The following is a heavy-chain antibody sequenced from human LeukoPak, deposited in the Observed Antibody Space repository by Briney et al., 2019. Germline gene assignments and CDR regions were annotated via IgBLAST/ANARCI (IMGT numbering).Heavy chain of an antibody. D-gene: IGHD6-13*01. CDR3: TRGPLAVAGSPLFY. CDR2: ISAYNGTT. Sequence: ASVTVSFKACGGTFINYAITWVRQAPGQGREWMGWISAYNGTTKYVQKLQGRVTMTTDTSTSTAYMELRSLRSDDTAVYYCTRGPLAVAGSPLFYWGQGTLVTVSS. V-gene: IGHV1-18*01. CDR1: GGTFINYA. J-gene: IGHJ4*02.